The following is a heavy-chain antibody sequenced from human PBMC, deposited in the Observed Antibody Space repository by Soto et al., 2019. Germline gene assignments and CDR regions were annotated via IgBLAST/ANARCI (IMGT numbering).Heavy chain of an antibody. CDR1: GFTFSTYD. CDR2: IGTAGDT. Sequence: VGSLRLSCAASGFTFSTYDMQWVRQATGKGLEWVSAIGTAGDTYYPGSVKGRFTISRENAKNSLYLQMNSLRAGDTAVYYCARSPPGGYHSYYGMDVWGQGTTVTVSS. V-gene: IGHV3-13*04. J-gene: IGHJ6*02. CDR3: ARSPPGGYHSYYGMDV. D-gene: IGHD3-22*01.